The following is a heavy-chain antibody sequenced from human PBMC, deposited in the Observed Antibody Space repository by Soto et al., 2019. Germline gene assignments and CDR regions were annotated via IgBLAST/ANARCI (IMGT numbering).Heavy chain of an antibody. CDR1: GYKFTSYW. D-gene: IGHD1-7*01. V-gene: IGHV5-10-1*01. CDR2: IDPGDSYP. J-gene: IGHJ6*02. CDR3: AGQLLELRGDYYYGLDV. Sequence: PGESLKISCKGSGYKFTSYWISWVRQMPGKGLEWMGRIDPGDSYPGYSPSFQGHVTISADTSISTAYLQWSSLKASDTAIYYCAGQLLELRGDYYYGLDVWGQGTTVTVSS.